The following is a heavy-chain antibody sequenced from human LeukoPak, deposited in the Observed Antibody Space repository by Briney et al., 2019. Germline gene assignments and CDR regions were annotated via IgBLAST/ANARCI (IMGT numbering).Heavy chain of an antibody. Sequence: SGGSLRLSCAASGFTFSDHYMDWVRQAPGKGLEWGGRTRNKANSYTTEYGASVKGRFTISRDDSKNSLYLQMNSLKTEDTAVYYCARTGGVYGMDVWGQGTTVTVSS. CDR3: ARTGGVYGMDV. CDR2: TRNKANSYTT. V-gene: IGHV3-72*01. J-gene: IGHJ6*02. CDR1: GFTFSDHY.